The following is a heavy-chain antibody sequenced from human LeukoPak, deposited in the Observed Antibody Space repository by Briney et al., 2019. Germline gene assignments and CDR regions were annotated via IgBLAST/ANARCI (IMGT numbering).Heavy chain of an antibody. J-gene: IGHJ6*03. CDR2: ISGSGSGGST. Sequence: PGGSLRLSCAASGFTFSSSAMSWVRQAPGKGLEWVSSISGSGSGGSTYYADSVKGRFTISRDNSKNTLDLQMISLRAEDRAVYYCAKAGRGGAITMIRGVKGDYYYMDVWGKGTTVTISS. CDR3: AKAGRGGAITMIRGVKGDYYYMDV. D-gene: IGHD3-10*01. CDR1: GFTFSSSA. V-gene: IGHV3-23*01.